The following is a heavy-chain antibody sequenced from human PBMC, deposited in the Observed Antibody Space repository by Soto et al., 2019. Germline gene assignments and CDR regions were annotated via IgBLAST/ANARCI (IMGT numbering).Heavy chain of an antibody. D-gene: IGHD4-4*01. CDR1: GFIFTSFG. J-gene: IGHJ4*02. V-gene: IGHV3-30*18. CDR3: AKDFREMATVAPGVS. CDR2: ISYDGIDE. Sequence: QVQLVESGGGVVQPGTSLKLSCATSGFIFTSFGMHWLRQAPGKGLEWVAVISYDGIDENYADSVKGRFTISRDKSKSTVYLQMNTLRVEDTAVYYWAKDFREMATVAPGVSWAQGTLVTVSA.